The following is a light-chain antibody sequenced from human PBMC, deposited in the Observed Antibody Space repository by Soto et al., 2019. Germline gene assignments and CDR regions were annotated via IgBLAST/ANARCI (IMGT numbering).Light chain of an antibody. CDR1: SSDVGVYNY. Sequence: QSALTQPRSVSGSPGQSVTISCTGTSSDVGVYNYVSWFQQHPGKAPKLMIYDVNTRPSGVPDRFSGSKSGNTASLTISGLQAEDEGDYYCCSYVGSYSYVFGSGTKLTVL. CDR3: CSYVGSYSYV. J-gene: IGLJ1*01. CDR2: DVN. V-gene: IGLV2-11*01.